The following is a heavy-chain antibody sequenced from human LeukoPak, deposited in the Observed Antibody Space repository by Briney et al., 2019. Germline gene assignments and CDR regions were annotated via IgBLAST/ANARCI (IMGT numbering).Heavy chain of an antibody. CDR3: AREKLNWGLDY. J-gene: IGHJ4*02. V-gene: IGHV3-53*01. CDR1: GFSVSSNY. Sequence: PGGSLRLSCAASGFSVSSNYMYWVRQAPGKGLEWVSIIYSGGSTYYADSVKGRFTISRDNSKNILYLQMNSLRAEDTAVYYCAREKLNWGLDYWGQGTLVTVSS. D-gene: IGHD3-16*01. CDR2: IYSGGST.